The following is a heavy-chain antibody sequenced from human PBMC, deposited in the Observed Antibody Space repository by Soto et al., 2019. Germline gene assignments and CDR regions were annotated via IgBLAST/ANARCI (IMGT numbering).Heavy chain of an antibody. J-gene: IGHJ4*02. CDR3: ARGVATTPFDY. CDR1: GGTFSSYA. V-gene: IGHV1-69*06. Sequence: QVQLVQTGAAVKKPGSSVKVSCKASGGTFSSYAISWVRQAPGQGLEWMGGIIPIFGTANYEQKFQGRVKITEDKSTSTDYMELSSLRSEDTAVYYCARGVATTPFDYWGKGPLVTVSS. CDR2: IIPIFGTA. D-gene: IGHD5-12*01.